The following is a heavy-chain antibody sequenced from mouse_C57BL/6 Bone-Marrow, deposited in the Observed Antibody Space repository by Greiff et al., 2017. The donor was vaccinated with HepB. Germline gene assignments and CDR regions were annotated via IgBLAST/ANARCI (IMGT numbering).Heavy chain of an antibody. Sequence: EVQLQESGPGLVKPSQSLSLTCSVTGYSITSGYYWNWIRQFPGNKLEWMGYISYDGSNNYNPSLKNRISITRDTSKNQFFLKLNSVTTEDTATYYCARAMSGPYYFDYWGQGTTLTVSS. V-gene: IGHV3-6*01. CDR3: ARAMSGPYYFDY. CDR2: ISYDGSN. J-gene: IGHJ2*01. D-gene: IGHD4-1*01. CDR1: GYSITSGYY.